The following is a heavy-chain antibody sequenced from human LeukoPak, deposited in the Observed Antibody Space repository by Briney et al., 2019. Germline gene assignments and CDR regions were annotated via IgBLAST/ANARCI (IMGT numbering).Heavy chain of an antibody. J-gene: IGHJ4*02. CDR1: GGTFSSYA. CDR2: IIPIFGTA. V-gene: IGHV1-69*13. Sequence: SVKVSCKASGGTFSSYAISWVRQAPGQGLEWMGGIIPIFGTANYAQKFQGRVTITADESTSTAYMELNSLRSEDTAVYYCARSLHGERSGSYRPFDYWGQGTLVTVSS. D-gene: IGHD1-26*01. CDR3: ARSLHGERSGSYRPFDY.